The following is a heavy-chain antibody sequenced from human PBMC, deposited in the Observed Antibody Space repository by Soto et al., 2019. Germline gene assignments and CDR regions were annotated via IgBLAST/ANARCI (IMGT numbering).Heavy chain of an antibody. CDR1: GGSISSTIYN. CDR2: LDYSGTA. V-gene: IGHV4-39*01. CDR3: ASQGYY. J-gene: IGHJ4*02. Sequence: KTSETLSLTCNVSGGSISSTIYNWGCIRQPPGKWLEWIVTLDYSGTAHYKPSLKSRINISADPSKNQVSLTLTSVTAADTAVYYCASQGYYWGQGAMVTVSS.